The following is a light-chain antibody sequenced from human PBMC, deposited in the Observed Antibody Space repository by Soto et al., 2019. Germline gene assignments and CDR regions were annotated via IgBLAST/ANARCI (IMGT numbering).Light chain of an antibody. CDR3: QQYGSSLSIT. J-gene: IGKJ1*01. CDR1: QSVSSSY. Sequence: EIVLTQSPGTLSLSPGERATLSCRASQSVSSSYLAWYQQKPGQAPRLLIYGASSRATGIPDRFSGSGSGTDLTLTISRLEPEDFAVYYCQQYGSSLSITFGQGTKVDIK. V-gene: IGKV3-20*01. CDR2: GAS.